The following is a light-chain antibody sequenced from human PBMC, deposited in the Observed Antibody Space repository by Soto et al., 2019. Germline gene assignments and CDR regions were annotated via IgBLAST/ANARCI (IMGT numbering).Light chain of an antibody. CDR1: SSDIGGYNY. J-gene: IGLJ3*02. CDR2: EVS. Sequence: QSALTQPASVSGSPGQSITISCTGSSSDIGGYNYVSWYQQYPGKAPKLMIYEVSNRPSGISNRFSASKSGNTASLTISGLQAEDESDYYCSSYTNSDTWEFGGGTKVTVL. CDR3: SSYTNSDTWE. V-gene: IGLV2-14*01.